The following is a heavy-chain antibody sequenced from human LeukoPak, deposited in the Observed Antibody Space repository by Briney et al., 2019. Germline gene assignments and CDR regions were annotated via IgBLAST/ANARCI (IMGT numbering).Heavy chain of an antibody. CDR1: GYTFTSYD. V-gene: IGHV1-8*01. CDR2: MNPNSGNT. Sequence: ASVKVSCKASGYTFTSYDINWVRQATGQGLEWMGWMNPNSGNTGYAQKFQGRVTMTRYTSISTAYMELSSLRSEDTAVYYCARWDYSSSRSYYYYGMDVWGQGTTVTVSS. J-gene: IGHJ6*02. CDR3: ARWDYSSSRSYYYYGMDV. D-gene: IGHD4-11*01.